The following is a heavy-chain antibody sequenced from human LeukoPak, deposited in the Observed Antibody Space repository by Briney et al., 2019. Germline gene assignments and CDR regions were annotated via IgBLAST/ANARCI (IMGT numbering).Heavy chain of an antibody. Sequence: GGSLRLSCAASGFTFSSYGMHWVRQAPGKGLEWVAFIRYDGNNEYYGDSVKGRFTISRDNSKNTLYLQMNSLRVEDTAVYHCAKVQTLSSSALDYWGQGTLVTVSS. CDR3: AKVQTLSSSALDY. CDR1: GFTFSSYG. J-gene: IGHJ4*02. V-gene: IGHV3-30*02. D-gene: IGHD6-6*01. CDR2: IRYDGNNE.